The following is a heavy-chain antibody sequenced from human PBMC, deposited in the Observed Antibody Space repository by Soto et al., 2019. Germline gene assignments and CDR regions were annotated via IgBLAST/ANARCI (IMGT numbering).Heavy chain of an antibody. D-gene: IGHD3-10*01. CDR1: GGSISSGDYY. Sequence: PSETLSLTCTVSGGSISSGDYYWSWIRQPPGKGLEWIGYIYYSGSTYYNPSLKSRVTISVDTSKNQFSLKLSSVTAADTAVYYCARVAESYYYGSGSYYNVPSVAFDIWGQGTMVTVSS. CDR3: ARVAESYYYGSGSYYNVPSVAFDI. J-gene: IGHJ3*02. CDR2: IYYSGST. V-gene: IGHV4-30-4*01.